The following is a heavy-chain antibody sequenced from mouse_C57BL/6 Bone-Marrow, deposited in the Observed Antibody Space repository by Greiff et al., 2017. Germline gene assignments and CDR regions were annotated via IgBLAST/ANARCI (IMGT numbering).Heavy chain of an antibody. J-gene: IGHJ2*01. CDR1: GYTFTSYG. Sequence: QVQLQQSGAELARPGASVKLSCKASGYTFTSYGISWVKQRTGQGLEWIGEIYPRSGNTYYNEKFKGKATLTADKSSSTAYMELSSLTSEDSAVYFCARSPYITSYFDYWGQGTTLTVSS. V-gene: IGHV1-81*01. CDR3: ARSPYITSYFDY. D-gene: IGHD1-1*01. CDR2: IYPRSGNT.